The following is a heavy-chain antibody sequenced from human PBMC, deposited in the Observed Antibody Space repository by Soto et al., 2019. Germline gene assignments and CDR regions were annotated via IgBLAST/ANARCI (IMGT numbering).Heavy chain of an antibody. V-gene: IGHV3-48*02. J-gene: IGHJ3*02. CDR2: ISSSSSTI. Sequence: GWSLRLSCAASGFTFSSYSMNWVRQAPGKGLEWVSYISSSSSTIYYADSVKGRFTISRDNAKNSLYLQMNSLRDEDTAVYYCARAYYDSSGYYSEPDAFDIWGQGTMVTVSS. D-gene: IGHD3-22*01. CDR1: GFTFSSYS. CDR3: ARAYYDSSGYYSEPDAFDI.